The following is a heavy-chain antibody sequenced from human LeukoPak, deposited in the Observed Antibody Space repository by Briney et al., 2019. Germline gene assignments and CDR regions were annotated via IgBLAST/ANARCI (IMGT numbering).Heavy chain of an antibody. CDR2: IYTSGST. D-gene: IGHD3-22*01. J-gene: IGHJ4*02. CDR3: ARLSYYDSSLDY. Sequence: SEPLSLTCTVSGGSISSYYWSWIRQPPGKGLEWIGYIYTSGSTNYNPSLKSRVTISVDTSKNQFSLKLSSVTAADTAVYYCARLSYYDSSLDYWGQGTLVTVSS. CDR1: GGSISSYY. V-gene: IGHV4-4*09.